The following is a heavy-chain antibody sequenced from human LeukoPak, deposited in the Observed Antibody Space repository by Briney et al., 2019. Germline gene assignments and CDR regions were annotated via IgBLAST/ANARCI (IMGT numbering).Heavy chain of an antibody. CDR2: IIPNYGKT. Sequence: SVKVSCKASGYTFTSYAISWVRQAPGQGLEWMGGIIPNYGKTNYAQKFQGRVTITTDASTSTAYMELSSLRSEDTAVYYCARCVGHRSSDFNVNIYYYYYYMDVWGKGTTVTVSS. D-gene: IGHD3-16*02. V-gene: IGHV1-69*05. CDR1: GYTFTSYA. CDR3: ARCVGHRSSDFNVNIYYYYYYMDV. J-gene: IGHJ6*03.